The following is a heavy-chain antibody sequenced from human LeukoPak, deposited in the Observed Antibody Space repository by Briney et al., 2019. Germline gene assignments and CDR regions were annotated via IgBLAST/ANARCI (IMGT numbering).Heavy chain of an antibody. D-gene: IGHD2-8*01. CDR2: IYYSGST. V-gene: IGHV4-30-4*01. CDR3: ARVRRMAGAFDT. Sequence: PSETLSPTCTVSGGSISSGDYYWSWIRQPPGKGLEWIGYIYYSGSTYYNPSLKSRVTISVDTSKNQFSLKLSSVTAADTAVYYCARVRRMAGAFDTWGQGTMVTVSS. J-gene: IGHJ3*02. CDR1: GGSISSGDYY.